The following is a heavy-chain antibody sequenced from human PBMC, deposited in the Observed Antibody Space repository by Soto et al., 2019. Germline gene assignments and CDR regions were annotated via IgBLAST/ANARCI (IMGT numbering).Heavy chain of an antibody. CDR1: GGTFSSYA. V-gene: IGHV1-69*13. J-gene: IGHJ6*02. CDR2: IIPIFGTA. CDR3: ARVGTMVRTYYYGMDV. Sequence: SVKISCKASGGTFSSYAISWVRQAPGQGLEWMGGIIPIFGTANYAQKFQGRVTITADESTSTAYMELSSLRSEDTAVYYCARVGTMVRTYYYGMDVWGQGTTVTVSS. D-gene: IGHD3-10*01.